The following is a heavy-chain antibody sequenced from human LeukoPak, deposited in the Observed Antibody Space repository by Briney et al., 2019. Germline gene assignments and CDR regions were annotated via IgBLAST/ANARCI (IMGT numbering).Heavy chain of an antibody. CDR1: GFTFSSYA. Sequence: GGSLRLSCAASGFTFSSYAMSWVRQAPGKGLEWVSVISGSGDTTYFADSVKGRFTIARDNSKNTLYAKMNSLRAEDTAVYYCAKNAARPDCSSTVCLFDYWGQGTLVTVSS. V-gene: IGHV3-23*01. J-gene: IGHJ4*02. CDR2: ISGSGDTT. CDR3: AKNAARPDCSSTVCLFDY. D-gene: IGHD2-2*01.